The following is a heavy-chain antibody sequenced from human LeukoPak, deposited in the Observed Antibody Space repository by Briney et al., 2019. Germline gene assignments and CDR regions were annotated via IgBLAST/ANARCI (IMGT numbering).Heavy chain of an antibody. CDR1: GGTLSSYT. CDR2: IIPILGIA. Sequence: SVKVSCKASGGTLSSYTISWVRQAPGQGLEWMGRIIPILGIANYAQKFQGRVTITADKSTSTAYMELSSLRSEDTAVYYCARDHGSVDAFDIWGQGTMVTVSS. V-gene: IGHV1-69*04. J-gene: IGHJ3*02. CDR3: ARDHGSVDAFDI.